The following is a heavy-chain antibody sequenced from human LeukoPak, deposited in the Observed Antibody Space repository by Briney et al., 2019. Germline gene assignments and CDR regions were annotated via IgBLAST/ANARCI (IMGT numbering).Heavy chain of an antibody. Sequence: GGSLRLSCAASGFTFSSYAMSWVRQAPGKGLEWVSAISSSGGRTYYTDSVKGRFTISRDNSNNALYLQMKSLRAEDTAVYYCAKSFRGYSWEFDYWGQGTLVTVSS. CDR3: AKSFRGYSWEFDY. CDR2: ISSSGGRT. V-gene: IGHV3-23*01. J-gene: IGHJ4*02. CDR1: GFTFSSYA. D-gene: IGHD5-18*01.